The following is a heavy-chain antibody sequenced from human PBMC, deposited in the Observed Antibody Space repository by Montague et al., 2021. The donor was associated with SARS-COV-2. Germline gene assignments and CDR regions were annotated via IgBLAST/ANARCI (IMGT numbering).Heavy chain of an antibody. Sequence: SLRLSCAASGFTFSSYWMHWVRQAPGKGLVWVSRISSDGSGTTYADSVKGRFTISRDNAKNTLYLQMNSLRAEDTAVYYCARDTDSGSYWDAFGIWGQGTMVTVSS. D-gene: IGHD1-26*01. J-gene: IGHJ3*02. CDR1: GFTFSSYW. CDR3: ARDTDSGSYWDAFGI. V-gene: IGHV3-74*01. CDR2: ISSDGSGT.